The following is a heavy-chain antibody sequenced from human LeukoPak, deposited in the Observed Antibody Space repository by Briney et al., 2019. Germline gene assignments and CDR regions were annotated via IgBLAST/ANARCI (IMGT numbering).Heavy chain of an antibody. J-gene: IGHJ2*01. CDR1: GGSISSSSYY. CDR2: IYYSGST. Sequence: SETLSRTCTVSGGSISSSSYYWGWIRQPPGKGLEWIGSIYYSGSTYYNPSLKSRVTISVDTSKNQFSLKLSSVTAADTAVYYCARSGPMVRGVIIMGGWYFDLWGRGTLVTVSS. CDR3: ARSGPMVRGVIIMGGWYFDL. D-gene: IGHD3-10*01. V-gene: IGHV4-39*01.